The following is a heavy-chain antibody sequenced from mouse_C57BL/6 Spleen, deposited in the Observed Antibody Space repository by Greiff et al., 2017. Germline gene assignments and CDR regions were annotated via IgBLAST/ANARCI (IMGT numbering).Heavy chain of an antibody. J-gene: IGHJ1*03. CDR3: KVTTVVEGWYFDV. D-gene: IGHD1-1*01. Sequence: VQLQQSGAELVRPGASVTLSCKASGYTFTDYEMHWVKQTPVHGLEWIGAIDPETGGTAYNQKFKGKAILTADKSSSTAYMELRSLTSEYSAVYYGKVTTVVEGWYFDVWGTGTTVTVSS. CDR2: IDPETGGT. CDR1: GYTFTDYE. V-gene: IGHV1-15*01.